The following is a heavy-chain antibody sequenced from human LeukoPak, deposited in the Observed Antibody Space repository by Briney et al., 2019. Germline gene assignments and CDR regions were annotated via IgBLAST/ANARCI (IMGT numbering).Heavy chain of an antibody. CDR3: ARDVAREFDY. J-gene: IGHJ4*02. Sequence: ASVKVSCKASGGTFSSYAISWVRQAPGQGLEWMGGIIPIFGTANYAQKFQGRVTITADESTSTAYVELSSLRSEDTAVYYCARDVAREFDYWGQGTLVTVSS. V-gene: IGHV1-69*13. CDR2: IIPIFGTA. CDR1: GGTFSSYA.